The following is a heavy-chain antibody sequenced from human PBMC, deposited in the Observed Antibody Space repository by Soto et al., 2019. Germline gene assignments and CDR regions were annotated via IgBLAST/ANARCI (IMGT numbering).Heavy chain of an antibody. J-gene: IGHJ6*03. D-gene: IGHD1-7*01. V-gene: IGHV6-1*01. CDR3: AGTPSLQWYYMDV. CDR1: GDSVSSNSAA. Sequence: QVQLQQSSPGLVRPSQTLSLTCAISGDSVSSNSAAWNWIRQSPSRGLEWLGGTYYRSTRWYNDHPVSVKRRITIHPDTSKNQFSLHMNSVTPEDTAVYYSAGTPSLQWYYMDVWDKGTTVTVSS. CDR2: TYYRSTRWYN.